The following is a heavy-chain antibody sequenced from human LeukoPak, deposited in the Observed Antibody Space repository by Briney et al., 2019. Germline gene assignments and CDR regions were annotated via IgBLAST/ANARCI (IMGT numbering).Heavy chain of an antibody. J-gene: IGHJ6*02. Sequence: PSETLSLTCAVYGGSFSGYYWSWIRQPPGKGLEWIGEINHSGSTNYNPSLKSRVTISVDTSKNQFSLKLSSVTAADTAVYYCARATNSPGRYYYYGMDVWGQGTTVTVSS. V-gene: IGHV4-34*01. D-gene: IGHD2-8*01. CDR1: GGSFSGYY. CDR2: INHSGST. CDR3: ARATNSPGRYYYYGMDV.